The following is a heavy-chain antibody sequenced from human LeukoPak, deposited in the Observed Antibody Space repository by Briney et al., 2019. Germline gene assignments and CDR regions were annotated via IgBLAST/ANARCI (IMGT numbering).Heavy chain of an antibody. CDR2: INPSGGST. J-gene: IGHJ3*02. CDR3: ARGRLWEVLDAFDM. V-gene: IGHV1-46*03. D-gene: IGHD1-26*01. Sequence: ASVNVSCKASGYTFTGYYMHWVRQAPGQGLEWMGIINPSGGSTTYAQKFHGRVTMTKDTSTSTVYMELSNLRSEDTAVYYCARGRLWEVLDAFDMWGQGTLVTVSS. CDR1: GYTFTGYY.